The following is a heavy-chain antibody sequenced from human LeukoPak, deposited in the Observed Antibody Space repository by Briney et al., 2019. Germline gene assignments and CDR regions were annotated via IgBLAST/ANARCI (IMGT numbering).Heavy chain of an antibody. D-gene: IGHD3-3*01. J-gene: IGHJ4*02. CDR3: AGLRFLEWFGEFDY. V-gene: IGHV4-4*02. CDR1: GFTFSSFAM. Sequence: GSLRLSCAASGFTFSSFAMSWVRQAPGKGLEWIGRIYYSGGTYYNPSPKSRVTILFDESKNKFPCMLNYIAAADPAVYYCAGLRFLEWFGEFDYWGQGTLVTVSS. CDR2: IYYSGGT.